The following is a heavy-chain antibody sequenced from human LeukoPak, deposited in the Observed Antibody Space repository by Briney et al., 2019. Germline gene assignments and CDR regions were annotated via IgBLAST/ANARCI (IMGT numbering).Heavy chain of an antibody. Sequence: GSLRLSCAASGFTVSSNYMSWVRQPPGKGLEWIGYIYYSGSTNYNPSLKSRVTISVDTSKNQFSLKLSSVTAADTAVYYCARGGTYYYDSSPPRGYAFDIWGQGTMVTVSS. V-gene: IGHV4-59*02. CDR3: ARGGTYYYDSSPPRGYAFDI. CDR1: GFTVSSNY. D-gene: IGHD3-22*01. J-gene: IGHJ3*02. CDR2: IYYSGST.